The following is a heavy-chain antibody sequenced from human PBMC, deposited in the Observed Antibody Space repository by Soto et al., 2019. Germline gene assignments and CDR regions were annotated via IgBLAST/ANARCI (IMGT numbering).Heavy chain of an antibody. J-gene: IGHJ4*02. D-gene: IGHD1-26*01. CDR1: DVSLKIFYYY. V-gene: IGHV4-61*01. CDR2: FYYSCIT. Sequence: SETLSLTGTGSDVSLKIFYYYWSWIRQPPGKGLEWIGYFYYSCITNYNPSLKSRVTISADTSKNQFSLKLRSVTAADAAVYYCARVTVAVPATTHYFDYWGQGTPVTVSS. CDR3: ARVTVAVPATTHYFDY.